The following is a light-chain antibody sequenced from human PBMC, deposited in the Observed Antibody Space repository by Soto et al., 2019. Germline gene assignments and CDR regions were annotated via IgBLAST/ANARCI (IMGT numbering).Light chain of an antibody. CDR1: QSVGRS. CDR3: QQYDNWPSVT. Sequence: IVMTQSPATLSVSPGERATLSCRASQSVGRSLAWYQQRPGQAPTLLLYGASARATGIPATFSGSGSGTEVTLTISSLQPEDFAIYYCQQYDNWPSVTFGGGTKVEI. J-gene: IGKJ4*01. CDR2: GAS. V-gene: IGKV3-15*01.